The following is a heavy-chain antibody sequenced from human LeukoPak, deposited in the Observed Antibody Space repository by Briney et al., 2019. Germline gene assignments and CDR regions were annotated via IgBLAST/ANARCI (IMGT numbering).Heavy chain of an antibody. V-gene: IGHV3-48*01. CDR3: ARDYKYAFDN. J-gene: IGHJ4*02. CDR1: GDTFRDYS. CDR2: IGIDSGNT. Sequence: PGGSLRLSCAASGDTFRDYSMNWVRQAPGKGLEWMSYIGIDSGNTNYADSVKGRFTISGDKAKNSLYLQMNSLRVEDTAVYYCARDYKYAFDNWGEGSLVTVCS. D-gene: IGHD5-24*01.